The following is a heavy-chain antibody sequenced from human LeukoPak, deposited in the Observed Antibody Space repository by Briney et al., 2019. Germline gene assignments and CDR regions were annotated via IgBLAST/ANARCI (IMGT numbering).Heavy chain of an antibody. CDR1: GFTFSSYG. J-gene: IGHJ4*02. CDR2: ISYDGSNK. Sequence: GGSLRLSCAASGFTFSSYGMHWVRQAPGKGLEWVAVISYDGSNKYYADSVKGRFTISRDNSKNTLYLQMNSLRAEDTAVYYCARGEMTTVTTLVDYWGQGTLVTVSS. CDR3: ARGEMTTVTTLVDY. D-gene: IGHD4-17*01. V-gene: IGHV3-30*19.